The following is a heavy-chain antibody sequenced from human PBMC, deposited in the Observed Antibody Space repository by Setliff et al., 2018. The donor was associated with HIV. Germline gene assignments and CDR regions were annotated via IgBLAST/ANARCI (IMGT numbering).Heavy chain of an antibody. CDR1: GGSVSLYY. J-gene: IGHJ6*03. CDR3: ARDLFNEWQGHYYYMGV. D-gene: IGHD3-3*01. CDR2: LFTSGKT. Sequence: SETLSLTCTVSGGSVSLYYWNWMRQPVGKGLEWIGRLFTSGKTIFSPSLKSRVSMSVDTSKNAVSLKLDSVTAGDSAVYFCARDLFNEWQGHYYYMGVWGKGTTVTVSS. V-gene: IGHV4-4*07.